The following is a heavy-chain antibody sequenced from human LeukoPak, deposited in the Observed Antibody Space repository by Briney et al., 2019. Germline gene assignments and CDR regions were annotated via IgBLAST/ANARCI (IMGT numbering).Heavy chain of an antibody. D-gene: IGHD2/OR15-2a*01. Sequence: PSGTLSLPCTVSGGSIYRYYWSWVRPPPGEGLEWSGYIYYSGRTNDNPSLKNRVTISLETSKNQFSLKLSSVTAADTAVYDCARGPNRYYFDYWGQGTLVTVSS. CDR2: IYYSGRT. J-gene: IGHJ4*02. V-gene: IGHV4-59*01. CDR1: GGSIYRYY. CDR3: ARGPNRYYFDY.